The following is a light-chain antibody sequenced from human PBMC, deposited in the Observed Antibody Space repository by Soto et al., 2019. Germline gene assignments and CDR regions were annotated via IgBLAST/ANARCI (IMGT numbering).Light chain of an antibody. J-gene: IGKJ2*01. V-gene: IGKV3-20*01. CDR3: QQYNNWPGYT. Sequence: EIVLTQSPGTLSLSPGERATLSCRASQSVSSSYLAWYQQKPGQAPRLLIYGASSRATGIPDRFSGSGSGTDFTLTISRLEPEDFAVYYCQQYNNWPGYTFGQGTKVDIK. CDR1: QSVSSSY. CDR2: GAS.